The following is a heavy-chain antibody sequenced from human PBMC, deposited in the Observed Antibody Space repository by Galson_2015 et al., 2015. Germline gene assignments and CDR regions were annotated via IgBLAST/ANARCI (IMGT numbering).Heavy chain of an antibody. Sequence: SLRLSCAASGFTFSSYAMHWVRQAPGKGLEWVAVISYDGSNKYYADSVKGRFTISRDNSKNTLYLQMNSLRAEDTAVYYCARAFSTVTTAPDAFEIWGQGTMVTVSS. J-gene: IGHJ3*02. D-gene: IGHD4-17*01. V-gene: IGHV3-30*01. CDR3: ARAFSTVTTAPDAFEI. CDR2: ISYDGSNK. CDR1: GFTFSSYA.